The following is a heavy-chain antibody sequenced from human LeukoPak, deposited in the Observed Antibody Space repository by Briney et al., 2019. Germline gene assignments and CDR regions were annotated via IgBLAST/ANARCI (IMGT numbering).Heavy chain of an antibody. CDR3: ARAANMFGDEFDY. CDR2: INPNGGST. V-gene: IGHV1-46*01. J-gene: IGHJ4*02. Sequence: ASVKVSCKASGYTFTGYYMNWVRQAPGQGLEWMGIINPNGGSTSYAQKFQGRVTMARATSTSTVYMELSSLRSEDTAVYYCARAANMFGDEFDYWGQGTLVTVSS. D-gene: IGHD3-10*02. CDR1: GYTFTGYY.